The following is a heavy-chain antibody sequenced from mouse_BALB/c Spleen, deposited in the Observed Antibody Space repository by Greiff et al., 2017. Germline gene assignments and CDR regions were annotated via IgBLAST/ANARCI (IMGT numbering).Heavy chain of an antibody. CDR3: ARGGPLGYFDV. V-gene: IGHV5-6-3*01. J-gene: IGHJ1*01. CDR2: INSNGGST. D-gene: IGHD2-10*02. Sequence: EVQRVESGGGLVQPGGSLKLSCAASGFTFSSYGMSWVRQTPDKRLELVATINSNGGSTYYPDSVKGRFTISRDNAKNTLYLQMSSLKSEDTAMYYCARGGPLGYFDVWGAGTTVTVSS. CDR1: GFTFSSYG.